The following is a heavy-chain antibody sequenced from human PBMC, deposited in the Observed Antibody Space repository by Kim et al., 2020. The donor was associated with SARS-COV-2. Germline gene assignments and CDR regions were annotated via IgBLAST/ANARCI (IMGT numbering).Heavy chain of an antibody. V-gene: IGHV4-59*09. Sequence: GSNNYNPSLKSRVNISVDTSNNQVSLTLSSVTAADTAVYYCARGRWELPYWGQGTLVTVSS. CDR2: GSN. D-gene: IGHD1-26*01. CDR3: ARGRWELPY. J-gene: IGHJ4*02.